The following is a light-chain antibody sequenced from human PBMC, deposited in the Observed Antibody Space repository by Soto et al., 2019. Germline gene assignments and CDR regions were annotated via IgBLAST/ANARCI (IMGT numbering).Light chain of an antibody. CDR1: SSDVGAYNY. CDR3: FSHRGGDSHV. J-gene: IGLJ1*01. V-gene: IGLV2-14*01. CDR2: GVT. Sequence: SALTQPASVSGSPGQSITISCTGTSSDVGAYNYVSWYQQYPGKAPKLMIYGVTNRPSGVSSRFSGSKTGNTASLTISGLQAEDEADYYCFSHRGGDSHVFGTGTKVTVL.